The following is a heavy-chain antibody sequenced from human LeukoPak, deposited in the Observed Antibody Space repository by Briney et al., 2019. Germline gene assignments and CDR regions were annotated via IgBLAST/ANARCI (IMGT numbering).Heavy chain of an antibody. J-gene: IGHJ4*02. Sequence: ASVKVSRKASGYTFTDYYMHWVRQAPGQGVERMVWINPKSGGTNYAPKFQGRVTMTRDTSISTAFMELSRLKSDDTAVYYCAKLEQTFDFHYWGQGTLVTVSS. CDR1: GYTFTDYY. D-gene: IGHD3-10*01. CDR2: INPKSGGT. V-gene: IGHV1-2*02. CDR3: AKLEQTFDFHY.